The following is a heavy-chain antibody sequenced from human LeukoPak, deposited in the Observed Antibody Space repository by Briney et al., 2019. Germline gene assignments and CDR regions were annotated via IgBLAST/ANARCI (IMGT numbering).Heavy chain of an antibody. D-gene: IGHD1-26*01. V-gene: IGHV3-7*01. CDR1: GFSFTNYW. J-gene: IGHJ4*02. Sequence: AGRSLRLSCAASGFSFTNYWMSWVRQAPGKGPEWVANIDQGGSERNYEDSVRGRFTISRDNARNSLYLQLNSLRADDTAIYYCARDQVGIFDYWGQGTLVTVSS. CDR2: IDQGGSER. CDR3: ARDQVGIFDY.